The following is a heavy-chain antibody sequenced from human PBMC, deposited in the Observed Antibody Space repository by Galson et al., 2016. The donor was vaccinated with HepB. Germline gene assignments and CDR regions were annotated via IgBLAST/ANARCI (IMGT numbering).Heavy chain of an antibody. Sequence: SLRLSCAASGFIFSSYAIHWVRQAPGKGLEWVAVIWYDGSYKYYADSVKGRFTISGDNSESTVYLQMNSLRADDTAAYYCSKTVRTGSGWYLPDYWGQGTLVIVSS. CDR2: IWYDGSYK. V-gene: IGHV3-33*06. D-gene: IGHD6-19*01. J-gene: IGHJ4*02. CDR3: SKTVRTGSGWYLPDY. CDR1: GFIFSSYA.